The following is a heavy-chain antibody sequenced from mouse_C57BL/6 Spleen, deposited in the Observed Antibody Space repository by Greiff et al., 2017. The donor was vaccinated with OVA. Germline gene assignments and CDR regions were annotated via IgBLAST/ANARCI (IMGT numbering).Heavy chain of an antibody. CDR3: ARSPGKTLGPLFDY. CDR1: GFSLSTSGMG. D-gene: IGHD4-1*01. Sequence: QVQLKESGPGILQSSQTLSLTCSFSGFSLSTSGMGVSWIRQPSGKGLEWLAHIYWDDDKRYNPSLKSRLTISKDTSRNQVFLKITSVDTADTATYYCARSPGKTLGPLFDYWGQGTLVTVSA. J-gene: IGHJ3*01. V-gene: IGHV8-12*01. CDR2: IYWDDDK.